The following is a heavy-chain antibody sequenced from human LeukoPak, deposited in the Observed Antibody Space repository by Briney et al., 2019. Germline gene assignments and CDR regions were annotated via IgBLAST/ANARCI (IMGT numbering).Heavy chain of an antibody. CDR3: ARRAFDSSTYYYWSYFDY. Sequence: GESLKISCKVSGYSFTSYWIAWVRQMPGKGLELMGIIYPADSDTKYSPSFQGQVTISDDKSITTAYLQLNRLKATDTAMYYCARRAFDSSTYYYWSYFDYWGQGTLVTVSS. J-gene: IGHJ4*02. V-gene: IGHV5-51*01. CDR1: GYSFTSYW. D-gene: IGHD3-22*01. CDR2: IYPADSDT.